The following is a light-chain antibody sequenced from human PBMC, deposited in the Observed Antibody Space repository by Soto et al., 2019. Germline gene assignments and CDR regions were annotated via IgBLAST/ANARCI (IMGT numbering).Light chain of an antibody. Sequence: ERVMTQSPATLSVSPGERASLSCRASQSVSSNLAWYQQKPGQTPRLLIYATSTRATGIPARFSGSGPGTEFTLTISSLQSEDFAVYYCQHYNNWPLTFGGGTKVDIK. CDR1: QSVSSN. J-gene: IGKJ4*01. CDR2: ATS. V-gene: IGKV3-15*01. CDR3: QHYNNWPLT.